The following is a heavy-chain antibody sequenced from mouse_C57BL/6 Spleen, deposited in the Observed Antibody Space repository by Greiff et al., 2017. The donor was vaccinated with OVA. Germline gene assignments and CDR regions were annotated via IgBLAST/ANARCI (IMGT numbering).Heavy chain of an antibody. Sequence: EVQVVESEGGLVQPGSSMKLSCTASGFTFSDYYMAWVRQVPEKGLEWVANINYDGSSTYYLDSLKSRFIISRDNAKNILYLQMSSLKSEDTATYYCAREGLRLYAMDYWGQGTSVTVSS. D-gene: IGHD2-4*01. CDR1: GFTFSDYY. J-gene: IGHJ4*01. CDR3: AREGLRLYAMDY. V-gene: IGHV5-16*01. CDR2: INYDGSST.